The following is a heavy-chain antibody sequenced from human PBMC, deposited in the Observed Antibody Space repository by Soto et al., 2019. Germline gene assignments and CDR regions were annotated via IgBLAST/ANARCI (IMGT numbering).Heavy chain of an antibody. CDR2: IGTAGDT. D-gene: IGHD3-10*01. CDR1: GFSFSDSD. V-gene: IGHV3-13*01. J-gene: IGHJ6*03. CDR3: ARGSTVGHYYYYYMDV. Sequence: GGSLRLSCEASGFSFSDSDMHWVRHATGKGLEWVSAIGTAGDTYYPVSVKGRFTISRDNAKNSLYLQMHSLRAGDTAVYYCARGSTVGHYYYYYMDVWGKGTTVTVSS.